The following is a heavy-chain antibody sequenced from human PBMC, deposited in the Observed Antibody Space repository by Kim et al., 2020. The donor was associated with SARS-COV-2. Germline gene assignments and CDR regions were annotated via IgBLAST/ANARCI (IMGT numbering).Heavy chain of an antibody. V-gene: IGHV3-11*04. CDR3: ARRIAAAGTHRINWFDP. J-gene: IGHJ5*02. Sequence: GKGRVPNSRDNAKNPLYLQMNSLRAEDTAVYYCARRIAAAGTHRINWFDPWGQGTLVTVSS. D-gene: IGHD6-13*01.